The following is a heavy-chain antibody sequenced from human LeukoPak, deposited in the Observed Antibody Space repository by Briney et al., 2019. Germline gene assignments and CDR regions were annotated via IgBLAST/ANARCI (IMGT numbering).Heavy chain of an antibody. CDR3: ARGVDTSIRYYFDY. Sequence: PSETLSLTCAVYGGSFSGYYWSWIRQSPGKGLEWVGEIDGGGSGSANYNPSLKSRVTISVDRSKNQFLLRLSSVTAADTAVYYCARGVDTSIRYYFDYWGQGTLVTVSS. CDR2: IDGGGSGSA. J-gene: IGHJ4*02. V-gene: IGHV4-34*01. CDR1: GGSFSGYY. D-gene: IGHD5-18*01.